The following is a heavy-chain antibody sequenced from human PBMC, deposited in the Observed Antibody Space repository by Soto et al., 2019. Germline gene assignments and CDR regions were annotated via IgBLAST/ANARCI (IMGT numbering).Heavy chain of an antibody. V-gene: IGHV3-23*01. J-gene: IGHJ1*01. Sequence: GVSLRLSCAASGFTFSSYAMSWVRQAPGKGLEWVSAISGSGGSTYYADSVKGRFTISRDNSKNTLYLQMNSLRAEDTAVYYCAKDPPYYYDSSGYPEYFQHWGQGTLVTVSS. CDR3: AKDPPYYYDSSGYPEYFQH. CDR2: ISGSGGST. D-gene: IGHD3-22*01. CDR1: GFTFSSYA.